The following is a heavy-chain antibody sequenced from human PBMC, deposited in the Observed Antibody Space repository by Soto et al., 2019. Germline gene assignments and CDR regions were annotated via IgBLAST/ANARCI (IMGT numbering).Heavy chain of an antibody. J-gene: IGHJ2*01. CDR1: GGTFSNYA. CDR2: ITPFFGTA. Sequence: QVQLVQSGAEVKKPGSSVKVSCKASGGTFSNYAISWVRQAPGQGLEWMGGITPFFGTANYAQKFQGRVTITADESMSTAYMELSRLRSEDTAVYYCAQTLGLAVAGPGRFDLWGRGTLGTASS. D-gene: IGHD6-19*01. CDR3: AQTLGLAVAGPGRFDL. V-gene: IGHV1-69*12.